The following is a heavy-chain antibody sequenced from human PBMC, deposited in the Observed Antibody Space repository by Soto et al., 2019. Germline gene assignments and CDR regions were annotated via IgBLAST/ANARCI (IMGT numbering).Heavy chain of an antibody. D-gene: IGHD6-19*01. J-gene: IGHJ2*01. CDR3: AGRIAVAGFNCYFDL. Sequence: SETLSLTCTVSGGSISSSSYYWAWIRQPPGKGLEWIGSIYYSGSTYYNPSLKSRVTISVDTSKNQFSLKLSSVTAADTAVYYCAGRIAVAGFNCYFDLWGRGTLVTLPS. CDR1: GGSISSSSYY. V-gene: IGHV4-39*01. CDR2: IYYSGST.